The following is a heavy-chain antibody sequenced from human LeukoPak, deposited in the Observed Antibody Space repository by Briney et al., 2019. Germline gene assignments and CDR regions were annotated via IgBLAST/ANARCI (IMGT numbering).Heavy chain of an antibody. CDR2: ISGSGGST. D-gene: IGHD2-2*01. Sequence: GGSLRLSCAASGFTFSSYAMSWVRQAPGKGLEWVSAISGSGGSTYYADSVKGRFTISRDNSKNTLYLQMNSLRAEGTAVYYCAKRPTARYCSSTSCNYWGQGTLVTVSS. CDR1: GFTFSSYA. CDR3: AKRPTARYCSSTSCNY. J-gene: IGHJ4*02. V-gene: IGHV3-23*01.